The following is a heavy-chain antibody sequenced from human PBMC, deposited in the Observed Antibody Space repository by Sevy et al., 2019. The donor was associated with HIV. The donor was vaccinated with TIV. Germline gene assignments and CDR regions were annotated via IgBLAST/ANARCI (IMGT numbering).Heavy chain of an antibody. V-gene: IGHV3-30*18. CDR2: ISHDGINE. J-gene: IGHJ6*02. D-gene: IGHD1-26*01. CDR1: GFSFSYYG. CDR3: ANAYSGSYSHSYLYALDV. Sequence: GGSLRLSCISSGFSFSYYGIHWVRQSPGKGLDWVALISHDGINEYYADSVKGRFTISRDNSKNTVYLEINSLRNEDTAIYFCANAYSGSYSHSYLYALDVRVLVTTVTVSS.